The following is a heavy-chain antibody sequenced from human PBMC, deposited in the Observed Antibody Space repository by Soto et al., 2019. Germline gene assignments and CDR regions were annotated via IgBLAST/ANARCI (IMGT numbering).Heavy chain of an antibody. CDR2: INHSGST. J-gene: IGHJ4*02. Sequence: QVQLQQWGAGLLKPSETLSLTCAVYGGSFSGYYWSWIRQPPGKGLEWIGEINHSGSTNYNPSLKSRVTISVDTSKNQFSLKRSSVTAADTAVYYCARKARVFRAHFDYWGQGTLVTGSS. D-gene: IGHD3-10*01. V-gene: IGHV4-34*01. CDR3: ARKARVFRAHFDY. CDR1: GGSFSGYY.